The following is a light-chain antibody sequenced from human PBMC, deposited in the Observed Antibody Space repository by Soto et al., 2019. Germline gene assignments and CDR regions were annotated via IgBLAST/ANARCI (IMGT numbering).Light chain of an antibody. Sequence: QSALTQPASVSGSLGQSITIPCTRTSSDVGGYNYVSWYQHHPGKAPKLMIYDVTSRPSGVSDRFSGSKSGNTASLTISGLQADDEADYYCSSYTTTRVYDVVFGGGTKLTVL. J-gene: IGLJ2*01. CDR1: SSDVGGYNY. CDR2: DVT. V-gene: IGLV2-14*01. CDR3: SSYTTTRVYDVV.